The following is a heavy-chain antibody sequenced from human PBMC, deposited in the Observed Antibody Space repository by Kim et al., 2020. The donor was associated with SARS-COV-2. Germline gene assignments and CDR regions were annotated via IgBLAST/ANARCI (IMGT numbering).Heavy chain of an antibody. CDR2: IYYSGST. CDR3: ARDSVSSWYGNWFDP. CDR1: GGSISSGGYY. J-gene: IGHJ5*02. Sequence: SETLSLTCTVSGGSISSGGYYWSWIRQHPGKGLEWIGYIYYSGSTYYNPSLKSRVTISVDTSKNQFSLKLSSVTAADTAVYYCARDSVSSWYGNWFDPWGQGTLVTVSS. D-gene: IGHD6-13*01. V-gene: IGHV4-31*03.